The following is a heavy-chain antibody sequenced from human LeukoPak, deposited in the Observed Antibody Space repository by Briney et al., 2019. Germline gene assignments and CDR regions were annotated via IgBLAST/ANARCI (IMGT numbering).Heavy chain of an antibody. V-gene: IGHV4-59*08. CDR3: ARHSPGYSGYDYRCYYGMDV. Sequence: SETLSLTCTVSGGSISSYYWSWIRQPPGKGLEWIGYIYYSGSTNYNPSLKSRVTISVDTSKNQFSLKLSSVTAADTAVYYCARHSPGYSGYDYRCYYGMDVWGQGTTVTVSS. D-gene: IGHD5-12*01. J-gene: IGHJ6*02. CDR2: IYYSGST. CDR1: GGSISSYY.